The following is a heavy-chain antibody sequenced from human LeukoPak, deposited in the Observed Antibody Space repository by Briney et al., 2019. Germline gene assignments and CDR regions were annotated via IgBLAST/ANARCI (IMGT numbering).Heavy chain of an antibody. CDR1: GFTFSSYG. Sequence: GRSXRLSCAASGFTFSSYGMHWVRQAPGKGLEWVAVISYDGSNKHYADSVKGRFTISRDNSKNTLYLQMNSLRAEDTAVYYCAGVVTASYFDYWGQGTLVTVSS. V-gene: IGHV3-30*03. D-gene: IGHD2-21*02. CDR2: ISYDGSNK. J-gene: IGHJ4*02. CDR3: AGVVTASYFDY.